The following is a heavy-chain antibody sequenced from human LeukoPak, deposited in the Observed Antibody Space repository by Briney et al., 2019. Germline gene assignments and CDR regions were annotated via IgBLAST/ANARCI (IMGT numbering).Heavy chain of an antibody. CDR2: ISGSGGST. D-gene: IGHD3-9*01. J-gene: IGHJ4*02. Sequence: GGSLRLSCAASGFTFSSYAMSWVRQAPGKGLEWVSAISGSGGSTYYADSVKGRFTISRDNSKNTLYLQMNSLGAEDTAVYYCAKNEYDILTGYYNGPFDYGGQGTLVTVSS. CDR3: AKNEYDILTGYYNGPFDY. V-gene: IGHV3-23*01. CDR1: GFTFSSYA.